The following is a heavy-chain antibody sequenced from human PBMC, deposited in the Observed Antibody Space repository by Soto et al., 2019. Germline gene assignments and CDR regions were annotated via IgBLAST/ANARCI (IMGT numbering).Heavy chain of an antibody. CDR1: GFTFSRYA. CDR3: AHIDDSSGFTNY. V-gene: IGHV3-23*01. Sequence: EVQLLESGGGSVQPGGSLRLSCAASGFTFSRYAMTWVRQAPGKGLGWVSSIDNSGVITYHANSVKGRFTISRDNSKSTLYLQMNRQRAEYTFVYLCAHIDDSSGFTNYWGQGTLVTVFS. CDR2: IDNSGVIT. J-gene: IGHJ4*02. D-gene: IGHD3-22*01.